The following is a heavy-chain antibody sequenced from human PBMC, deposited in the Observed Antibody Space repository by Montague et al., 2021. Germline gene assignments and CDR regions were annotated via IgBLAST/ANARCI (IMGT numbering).Heavy chain of an antibody. D-gene: IGHD3-10*01. J-gene: IGHJ5*02. CDR3: AKQDYFVSGTSYKGFDP. CDR1: SGSIFHAH. CDR2: MFYGGAT. V-gene: IGHV4-59*08. Sequence: TPSLTCTVSSGSIFHAHWSWVRQSPGKGLEWLGSMFYGGATSNNPSLKSRVTMSIDTSTNQFSLKLSFVTAADTAVYYCAKQDYFVSGTSYKGFDPWGQGILVTVSS.